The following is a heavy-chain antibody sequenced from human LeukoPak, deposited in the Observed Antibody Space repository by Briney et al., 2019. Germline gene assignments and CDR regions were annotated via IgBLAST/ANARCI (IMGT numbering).Heavy chain of an antibody. D-gene: IGHD4-11*01. V-gene: IGHV3-33*06. CDR3: AKDAQRGFDFSNSLES. J-gene: IGHJ4*02. CDR2: IWSDGTEK. Sequence: QPGGSLRVSCATSGFTFSHYGMHWVRQAPGKGLEWVAVIWSDGTEKYYGDSVKGRFTISRDNSKKTVYLQMNSLRVEDTAIYYCAKDAQRGFDFSNSLESWGQGTLVTVSS. CDR1: GFTFSHYG.